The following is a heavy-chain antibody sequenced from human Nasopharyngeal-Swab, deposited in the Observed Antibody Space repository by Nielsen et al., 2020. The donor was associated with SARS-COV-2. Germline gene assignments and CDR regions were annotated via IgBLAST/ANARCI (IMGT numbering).Heavy chain of an antibody. Sequence: GESLKISCAASGFTFSNYGMHWVRQAPGKGLEWVAVISYDGSNKYYADSVKGRFTISRDNSKNTLYLQMNSLRADDTAVYLCVKDWRYGGGYWGQGTLVTVSS. J-gene: IGHJ4*02. CDR1: GFTFSNYG. V-gene: IGHV3-30*18. CDR3: VKDWRYGGGY. D-gene: IGHD4/OR15-4a*01. CDR2: ISYDGSNK.